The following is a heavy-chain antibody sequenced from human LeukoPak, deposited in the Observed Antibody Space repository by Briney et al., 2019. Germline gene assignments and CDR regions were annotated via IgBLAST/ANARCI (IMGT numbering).Heavy chain of an antibody. CDR3: AGPSSGHDGSGYRPFDY. J-gene: IGHJ4*02. CDR2: IKKEGSEQ. CDR1: GFAFSNYF. Sequence: GGSLRLSCEASGFAFSNYFMTWVRQAPGKGLEWVVNIKKEGSEQNYVDSVKGRFTISRDNAKNSLYLQMNSLRAEDTAVYYCAGPSSGHDGSGYRPFDYWGQGTLVTVSS. D-gene: IGHD3-22*01. V-gene: IGHV3-7*04.